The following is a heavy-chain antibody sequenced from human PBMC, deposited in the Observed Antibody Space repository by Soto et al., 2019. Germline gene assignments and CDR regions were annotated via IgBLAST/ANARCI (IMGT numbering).Heavy chain of an antibody. D-gene: IGHD3-10*01. CDR2: ISGSGTTI. CDR3: ASDSYYYASDY. J-gene: IGHJ4*02. V-gene: IGHV3-11*01. Sequence: PGGSLRLSCAASGFSFSAQYMTWMRQAPGKGLEWVSYISGSGTTIHYTDSVKGRFTVSRDNAKNSVYLQMNSLRAEDTAVYYCASDSYYYASDYWGQGTLVTVSS. CDR1: GFSFSAQY.